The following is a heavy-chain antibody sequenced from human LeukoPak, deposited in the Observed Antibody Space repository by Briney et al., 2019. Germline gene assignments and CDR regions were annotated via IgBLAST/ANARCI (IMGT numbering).Heavy chain of an antibody. CDR3: AKDYYSGYSYGYAHDY. Sequence: PGGSLRLSCAASGFTFSSYGMHWVRQAPGKGLEWVAVISYDGSNKYYADSVKGRFTISRDNSKNTPYLQMNSLRPEDTAVYYCAKDYYSGYSYGYAHDYWGQGTLVTVSS. CDR2: ISYDGSNK. D-gene: IGHD5-18*01. J-gene: IGHJ4*02. CDR1: GFTFSSYG. V-gene: IGHV3-30*18.